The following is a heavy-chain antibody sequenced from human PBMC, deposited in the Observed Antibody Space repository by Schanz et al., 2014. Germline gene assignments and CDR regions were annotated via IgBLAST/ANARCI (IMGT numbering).Heavy chain of an antibody. D-gene: IGHD6-19*01. J-gene: IGHJ3*02. V-gene: IGHV3-64D*06. CDR3: AKCIGWYGRCAFDI. CDR2: VSTNGGGK. CDR1: GFTFTTYA. Sequence: EVQLVESGGGLVQPGGSLRLSCSASGFTFTTYAMHWVRQAPGKGLEYVAGVSTNGGGKYHADSVKDRFIISRDNSKNTLYLQMNSLIAEDTAVYYCAKCIGWYGRCAFDIWGQGTMVTVSS.